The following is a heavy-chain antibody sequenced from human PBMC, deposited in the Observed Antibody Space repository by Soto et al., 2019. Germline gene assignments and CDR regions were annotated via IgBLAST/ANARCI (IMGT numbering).Heavy chain of an antibody. CDR3: TRSGSSPYYYGMDV. CDR1: GFTFSSYW. V-gene: IGHV3-74*01. D-gene: IGHD6-6*01. Sequence: EGSLRLSCAASGFTFSSYWMHWVRQAPGKGLVWVSRINSDESNTNYADSVKGRFTISRDNAKNTLYLQMNSLRAEDTAVYYCTRSGSSPYYYGMDVWGQGTSVTVSS. CDR2: INSDESNT. J-gene: IGHJ6*02.